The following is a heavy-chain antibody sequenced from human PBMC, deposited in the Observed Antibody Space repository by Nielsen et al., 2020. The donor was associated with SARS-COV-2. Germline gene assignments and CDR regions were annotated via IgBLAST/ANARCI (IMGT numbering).Heavy chain of an antibody. D-gene: IGHD1-26*01. CDR2: NYYRGNT. V-gene: IGHV4-39*07. J-gene: IGHJ4*02. CDR1: GGSISSSSHY. CDR3: ARDSLGSYSRLDD. Sequence: SETLSLTCTVSGGSISSSSHYWGWIRQAPGKGLEWIGSNYYRGNTYYNPSLMGRVTISLDTSKNQFSLRLYSATGADTAVYYCARDSLGSYSRLDDWGQGTLVTVSS.